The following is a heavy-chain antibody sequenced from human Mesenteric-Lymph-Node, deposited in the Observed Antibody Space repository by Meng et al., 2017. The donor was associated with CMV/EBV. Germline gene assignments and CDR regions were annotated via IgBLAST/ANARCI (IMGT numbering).Heavy chain of an antibody. D-gene: IGHD1-26*01. CDR2: IYHSGST. J-gene: IGHJ4*02. CDR1: GGSVSSTNL. CDR3: ASAPGWELPFDY. V-gene: IGHV4-4*02. Sequence: CAVPGGSVSSTNLWSWVRQPPGRGLEWIGKIYHSGSTNYNPSLKSRVAISVDKSKNQFSLKLSSVTAADTAVYYCASAPGWELPFDYWGQGTLVTVSS.